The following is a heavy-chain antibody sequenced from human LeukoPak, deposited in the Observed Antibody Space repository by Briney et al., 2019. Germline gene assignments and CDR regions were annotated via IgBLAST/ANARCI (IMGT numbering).Heavy chain of an antibody. CDR1: GFTFSSHW. J-gene: IGHJ4*02. CDR2: IKQDGSET. D-gene: IGHD3-16*01. V-gene: IGHV3-7*01. Sequence: GGSLRLSCAASGFTFSSHWMSWVRQAPGKGLEWVANIKQDGSETYYVDSVKGRFTISRDNTQNSLYLQMNSLGADDPALYYCARSPRRGEFDYWGQGTLVTVSS. CDR3: ARSPRRGEFDY.